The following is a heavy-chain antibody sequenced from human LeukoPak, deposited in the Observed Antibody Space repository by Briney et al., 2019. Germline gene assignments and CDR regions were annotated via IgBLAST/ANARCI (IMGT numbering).Heavy chain of an antibody. Sequence: GGSLRLSCAASGFTVRSNYMSWVRQAPGKGLEWVSIIYSGGSTYYADSVKGRFTISRDNSKNTLYLQMNSLRVEDTAVYYCARDEWELLRAYWGQGTLVTVSS. CDR3: ARDEWELLRAY. J-gene: IGHJ4*02. CDR2: IYSGGST. D-gene: IGHD1-26*01. V-gene: IGHV3-66*02. CDR1: GFTVRSNY.